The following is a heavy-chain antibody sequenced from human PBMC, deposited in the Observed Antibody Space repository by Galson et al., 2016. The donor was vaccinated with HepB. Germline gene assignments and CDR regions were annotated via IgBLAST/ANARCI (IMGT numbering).Heavy chain of an antibody. CDR2: ITSGGTT. CDR3: AKRPYSYGWHYGMDV. V-gene: IGHV3-23*01. CDR1: GFSFSSYA. Sequence: SLRLSCAASGFSFSSYAMSWVRQAPGKGLEWVSGITSGGTTYYADSVKGRFTISRDNSKNILYLQMKSLRDEDTAVYYCAKRPYSYGWHYGMDVWGQGTTVTASS. D-gene: IGHD5-18*01. J-gene: IGHJ6*02.